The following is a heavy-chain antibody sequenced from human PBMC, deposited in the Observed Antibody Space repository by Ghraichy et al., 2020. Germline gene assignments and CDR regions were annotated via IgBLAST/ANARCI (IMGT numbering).Heavy chain of an antibody. CDR1: GFTFSKFG. CDR2: ISSTSNTI. D-gene: IGHD6-13*01. Sequence: GGSLRLSCEDSGFTFSKFGMNWVRQAPGKGLEWLSYISSTSNTIYYADSVKDRFTISRDNAKSSLYLQMNSLRAEDTAVYYCARDTSSWYLDYWGQGTLATVSS. CDR3: ARDTSSWYLDY. J-gene: IGHJ4*02. V-gene: IGHV3-48*01.